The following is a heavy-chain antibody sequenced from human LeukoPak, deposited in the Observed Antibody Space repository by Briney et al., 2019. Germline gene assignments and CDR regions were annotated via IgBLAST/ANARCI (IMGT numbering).Heavy chain of an antibody. D-gene: IGHD6-19*01. V-gene: IGHV4-4*07. J-gene: IGHJ4*02. CDR2: LYTSGST. CDR3: ARRRGSGWLDYFDY. CDR1: GGSISSYY. Sequence: SETLSLTCTVSGGSISSYYWSWIRQSAGKGLEWIGRLYTSGSTKYNPSLKSRVTMSIDTSKNQVSLKLSSVTAADTAVYYCARRRGSGWLDYFDYWGQGTLVTVSS.